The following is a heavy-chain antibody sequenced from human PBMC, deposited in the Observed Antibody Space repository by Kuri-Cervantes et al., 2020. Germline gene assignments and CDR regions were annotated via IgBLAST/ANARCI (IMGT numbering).Heavy chain of an antibody. D-gene: IGHD2-2*01. Sequence: GGSLRLSCAASGFTFSDYYMSWIRQAPGKGLEWVSAISGSGGSTYYADSVKGRFTISRDNSKNTLYLQMNSLRAEDTAVYYCARGQGVGCSSTSCYGPDAFDIWGQGTMVTVSS. V-gene: IGHV3-23*01. J-gene: IGHJ3*02. CDR1: GFTFSDYY. CDR3: ARGQGVGCSSTSCYGPDAFDI. CDR2: ISGSGGST.